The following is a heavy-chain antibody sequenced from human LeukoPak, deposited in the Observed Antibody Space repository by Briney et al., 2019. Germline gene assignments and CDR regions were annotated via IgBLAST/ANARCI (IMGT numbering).Heavy chain of an antibody. D-gene: IGHD1-26*01. CDR1: GFSVSSNY. V-gene: IGHV3-53*01. CDR3: AREWEVLDY. CDR2: LYSNGYI. J-gene: IGHJ4*01. Sequence: GGSLRLSCAASGFSVSSNYLTWVRQAPGRGLEWVSVLYSNGYISYADSVKGRFTISRDNAKNSLYLQMNSLRVENTAVYYCAREWEVLDYWGHGTLVTVSS.